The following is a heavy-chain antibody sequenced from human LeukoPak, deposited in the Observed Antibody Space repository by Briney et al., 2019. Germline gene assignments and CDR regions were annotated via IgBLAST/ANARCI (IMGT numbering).Heavy chain of an antibody. J-gene: IGHJ4*02. CDR3: AKDARRTSGWYFFDY. V-gene: IGHV3-23*01. D-gene: IGHD6-19*01. CDR2: ISDSGDIT. CDR1: GFAFSNQA. Sequence: GGSLRLSCAASGFAFSNQAMGWVRQASGKGLEWVSVISDSGDITYYADSVKGRFTISRDNSKNTLFLQMNSLRAEDTAVYYCAKDARRTSGWYFFDYWGQGTQVTVSS.